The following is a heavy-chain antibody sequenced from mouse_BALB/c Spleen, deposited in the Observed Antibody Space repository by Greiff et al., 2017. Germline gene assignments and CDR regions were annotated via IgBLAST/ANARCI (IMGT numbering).Heavy chain of an antibody. CDR2: IDPANGNT. Sequence: EVQLQQSGAELVKPGASVKLSCTASGFNIKDTYMHWVKQRPEQGLEWIGRIDPANGNTKYDPKFQGKATITADTSSNTAYLQLSSLTSEDTAVYYCASKPYTCYFDYWGRGTTLTVSS. J-gene: IGHJ2*01. CDR1: GFNIKDTY. V-gene: IGHV14-3*02. CDR3: ASKPYTCYFDY.